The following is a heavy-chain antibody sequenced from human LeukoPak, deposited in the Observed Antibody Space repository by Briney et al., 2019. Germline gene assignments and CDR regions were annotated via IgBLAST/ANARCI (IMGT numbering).Heavy chain of an antibody. D-gene: IGHD2-21*01. CDR2: IWSDGNNR. V-gene: IGHV3-30*02. Sequence: HPGGSLRLSCAASGFTFRNYGMHWVRQAPGKGPEWVSFIWSDGNNRFYADSVKGRFTISRDNSKNMLYLQMDTLRAEDTALYYWAKDPCASVSGFYIDVWGKGTTVIVSS. CDR3: AKDPCASVSGFYIDV. CDR1: GFTFRNYG. J-gene: IGHJ6*03.